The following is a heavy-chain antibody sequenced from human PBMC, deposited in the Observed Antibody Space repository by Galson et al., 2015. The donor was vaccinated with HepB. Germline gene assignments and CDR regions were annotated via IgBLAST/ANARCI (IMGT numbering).Heavy chain of an antibody. V-gene: IGHV1-2*02. Sequence: SVKVSCKASGYTFIDCYIHWVRQAPGQGLEWTGWINPNTGGTNYAQTFQGRVIMTRATSTNTAYMELSGLRSDDPAVYYCAGENYRMAVSAVDYWGQGTPVTVSS. J-gene: IGHJ4*02. CDR3: AGENYRMAVSAVDY. CDR2: INPNTGGT. CDR1: GYTFIDCY. D-gene: IGHD5-24*01.